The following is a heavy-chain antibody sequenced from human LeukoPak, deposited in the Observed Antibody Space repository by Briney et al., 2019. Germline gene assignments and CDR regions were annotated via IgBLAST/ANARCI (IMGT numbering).Heavy chain of an antibody. Sequence: GRSLRLSCAASGFTFSSYAMHWVRQAPGKGLEWVAVISYDGSNKYYADSVKGRFTISRDNSKNTLYQQMNSLRAEDTAVYYCARVPGYSSGWADYWGQGTLVTVSS. CDR1: GFTFSSYA. CDR3: ARVPGYSSGWADY. V-gene: IGHV3-30-3*01. D-gene: IGHD6-19*01. CDR2: ISYDGSNK. J-gene: IGHJ4*02.